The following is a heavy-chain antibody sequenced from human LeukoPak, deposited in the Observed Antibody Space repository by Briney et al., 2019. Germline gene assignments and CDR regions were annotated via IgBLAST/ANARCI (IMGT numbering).Heavy chain of an antibody. J-gene: IGHJ6*01. D-gene: IGHD2-8*01. CDR2: ISGSCGST. Sequence: GGSLRLSCAASGFTFSSCAKSWVRGAPARGLEWVSAISGSCGSTYYTDSVRGRVAISGDNSKNSLYLQMKTVRAGDAAVLYCAKDPSGHNEVCYRCMDVWRKRSSLTVHS. V-gene: IGHV3-23*01. CDR3: AKDPSGHNEVCYRCMDV. CDR1: GFTFSSCA.